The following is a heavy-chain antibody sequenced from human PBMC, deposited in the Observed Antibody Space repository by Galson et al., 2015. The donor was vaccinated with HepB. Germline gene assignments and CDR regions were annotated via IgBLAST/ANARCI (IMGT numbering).Heavy chain of an antibody. J-gene: IGHJ3*01. CDR3: ARDRTYHDFWRGFDL. D-gene: IGHD3-3*01. CDR2: IRGSGDDT. Sequence: SLRLSCAASGFAFSHHAMSWVRQAPGKGPEWVSSIRGSGDDTKYADSVKGRFTISRDNFGTMVFLQMNSLRVEDTAVYYCARDRTYHDFWRGFDLWGQGTMVAVSS. V-gene: IGHV3-23*01. CDR1: GFAFSHHA.